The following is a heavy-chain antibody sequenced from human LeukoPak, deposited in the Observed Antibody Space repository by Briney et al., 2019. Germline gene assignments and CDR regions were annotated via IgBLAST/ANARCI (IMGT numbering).Heavy chain of an antibody. CDR1: GGSIGSGDYY. CDR3: ARDPPVRMTTVTTGDY. V-gene: IGHV4-30-4*01. Sequence: SQTLSLTCTVSGGSIGSGDYYWSWIRQPPGKGLEWIGYISYSGSTYYNPSLKSRVTISLDTSKNQFSLNLSSVTAADTAVYYCARDPPVRMTTVTTGDYWGQGTLVTVSS. J-gene: IGHJ4*02. CDR2: ISYSGST. D-gene: IGHD4-17*01.